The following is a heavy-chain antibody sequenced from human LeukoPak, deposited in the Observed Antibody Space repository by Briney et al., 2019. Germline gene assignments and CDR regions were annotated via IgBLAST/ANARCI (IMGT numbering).Heavy chain of an antibody. J-gene: IGHJ5*02. Sequence: PSETLSLTCTVSGGSISSYYWSWVRQPPGKGLEWIGCIYYSGSTNYNPSLKSRVTMSVDTSKNQFSLKLSSVTAADTAVYYCARSRMRLNWFDPWGQGTLVTVSS. V-gene: IGHV4-59*12. CDR1: GGSISSYY. CDR3: ARSRMRLNWFDP. CDR2: IYYSGST.